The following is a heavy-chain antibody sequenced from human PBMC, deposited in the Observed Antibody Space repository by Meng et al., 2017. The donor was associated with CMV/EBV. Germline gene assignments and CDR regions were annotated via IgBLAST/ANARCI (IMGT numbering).Heavy chain of an antibody. Sequence: GGSLRLSCAASGFTFSSYSMNWVRQAPGKGLEWVSSISSSSSYIYYADSVKGRFTISRDNAKNSLYPQMNSLRAEDTAVYYCARRGYCSSTSCPSGMDVWGQGTTVTVSS. D-gene: IGHD2-2*01. J-gene: IGHJ6*02. CDR3: ARRGYCSSTSCPSGMDV. V-gene: IGHV3-21*01. CDR2: ISSSSSYI. CDR1: GFTFSSYS.